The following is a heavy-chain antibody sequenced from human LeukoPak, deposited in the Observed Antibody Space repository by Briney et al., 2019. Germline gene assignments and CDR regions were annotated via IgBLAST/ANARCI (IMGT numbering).Heavy chain of an antibody. V-gene: IGHV3-64D*09. CDR2: ISSSGVTA. J-gene: IGHJ4*02. D-gene: IGHD6-19*01. CDR3: VRAGSGWYDY. CDR1: GFTFSDYP. Sequence: GGSLRLFCSASGFTFSDYPKEWVRQAPGQGLEWLSAISSSGVTAYYGGSVEGRFTISRDNSNNTLYLQLSSLRAEDSAVYYCVRAGSGWYDYWGQGTLVTVSS.